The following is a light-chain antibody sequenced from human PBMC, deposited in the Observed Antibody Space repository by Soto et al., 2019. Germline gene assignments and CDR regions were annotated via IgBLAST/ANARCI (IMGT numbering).Light chain of an antibody. CDR1: QSITTY. V-gene: IGKV1-39*01. J-gene: IGKJ1*01. CDR3: QQTYTAPWT. Sequence: DLQMTQSPSSLSASVGDRVTITCRASQSITTYLNWSQQRPGKAPELLIYSASTLQSGVPSRFSGSGSGTDFTLTISSLQPEDFATYYCQQTYTAPWTSGQGTKVEIK. CDR2: SAS.